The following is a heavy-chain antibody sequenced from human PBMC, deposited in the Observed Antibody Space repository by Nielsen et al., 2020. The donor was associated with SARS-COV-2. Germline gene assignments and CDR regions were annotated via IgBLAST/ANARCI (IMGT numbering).Heavy chain of an antibody. Sequence: SETLSLTCTVSGGSIGSGGYYWSWIRQHPGKGLEWIGYIYYSGSTYYNPSLKSRVTISVDTSKNQFSLKLSSVTAADTAVYYCARGSVGGYYPEWGQGTLVTVSS. D-gene: IGHD3-22*01. J-gene: IGHJ4*02. V-gene: IGHV4-31*03. CDR1: GGSIGSGGYY. CDR3: ARGSVGGYYPE. CDR2: IYYSGST.